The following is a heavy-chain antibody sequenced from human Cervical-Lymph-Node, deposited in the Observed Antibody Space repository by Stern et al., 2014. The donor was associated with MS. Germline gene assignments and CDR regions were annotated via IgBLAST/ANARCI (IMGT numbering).Heavy chain of an antibody. Sequence: QVTLRESGPALVKPTQTLTLTCTFSGFSLSTSGMRVSWIRQPPGRALEWLARIDWDDHKYYPPSLKTRLTISKDSSKNLVVLTMTNMDPVDTATYYCARIQAGGGAFDIWGQGTMVTVSS. CDR2: IDWDDHK. V-gene: IGHV2-70*15. CDR1: GFSLSTSGMR. J-gene: IGHJ3*02. CDR3: ARIQAGGGAFDI. D-gene: IGHD2-8*02.